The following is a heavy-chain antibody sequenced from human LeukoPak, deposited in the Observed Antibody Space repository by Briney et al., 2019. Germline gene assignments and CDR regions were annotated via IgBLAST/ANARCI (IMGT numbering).Heavy chain of an antibody. D-gene: IGHD1-26*01. V-gene: IGHV3-23*01. J-gene: IGHJ4*02. CDR2: VNADGGNT. CDR3: TKRVKYGGTWDHFAD. CDR1: GFTFDQHR. Sequence: GGSLRLSCAASGFTFDQHRMSWVRQAPGKGLEWVSTVNADGGNTYYAGSVRGRFTISRDNAKSTLILQMNSLRVEDTALYYCTKRVKYGGTWDHFADWVQGTLVTVSS.